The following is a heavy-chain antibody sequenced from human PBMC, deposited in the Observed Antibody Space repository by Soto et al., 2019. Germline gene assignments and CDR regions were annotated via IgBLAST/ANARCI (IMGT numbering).Heavy chain of an antibody. D-gene: IGHD6-6*01. Sequence: PGGSLRLSCAASGFTFSSYSMNWVRQAPGKGLEWVSSISSSSSYIYYADSVKGRFTISRDNAKDSLYLQMNSLRAEDTAVYYCARVHSSSFLYWYFDLWGRGTLVTVSS. CDR2: ISSSSSYI. V-gene: IGHV3-21*04. J-gene: IGHJ2*01. CDR1: GFTFSSYS. CDR3: ARVHSSSFLYWYFDL.